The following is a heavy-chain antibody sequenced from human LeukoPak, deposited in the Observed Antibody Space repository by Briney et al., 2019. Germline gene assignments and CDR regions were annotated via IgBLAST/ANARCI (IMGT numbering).Heavy chain of an antibody. CDR2: INPNSGGT. Sequence: GAPVKVSCKASGYTFSGYYMHWVRQAPGQGLEWMGWINPNSGGTNYAQKFQGRVTMTRDTSISTAYMELRSLRSDDTAVYYCARVEYDFWSGYQGGFDYWGQGTPVTVSS. CDR3: ARVEYDFWSGYQGGFDY. V-gene: IGHV1-2*02. CDR1: GYTFSGYY. J-gene: IGHJ4*02. D-gene: IGHD3-3*01.